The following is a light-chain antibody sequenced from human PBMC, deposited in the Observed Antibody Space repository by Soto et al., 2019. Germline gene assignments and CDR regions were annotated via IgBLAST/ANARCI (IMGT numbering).Light chain of an antibody. CDR3: AAGDDSLNGWV. CDR2: YDD. V-gene: IGLV1-36*01. J-gene: IGLJ3*02. Sequence: QFVLTQPPSASEAPRQRVTISCSGSSSNIGTNGVNWYQQLPGKAPKLLIYYDDLLPSGVSDRFSGSKSGTSASLAISGLQSEDEADYYCAAGDDSLNGWVFGGGTKLTVL. CDR1: SSNIGTNG.